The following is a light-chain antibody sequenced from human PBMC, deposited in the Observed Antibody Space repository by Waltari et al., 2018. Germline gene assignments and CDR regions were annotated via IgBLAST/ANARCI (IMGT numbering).Light chain of an antibody. J-gene: IGLJ1*01. CDR3: SSYTSISTFV. CDR2: EAT. Sequence: QSALTQPASVSGSPGQSVTISCTGTSSDVGRSLYVSWYQQQPDKAPRLIISEATKWPSGVSNRFSGSKSGNTASLTISGLQAEDEADYYCSSYTSISTFVFGSGTKVTVL. V-gene: IGLV2-14*01. CDR1: SSDVGRSLY.